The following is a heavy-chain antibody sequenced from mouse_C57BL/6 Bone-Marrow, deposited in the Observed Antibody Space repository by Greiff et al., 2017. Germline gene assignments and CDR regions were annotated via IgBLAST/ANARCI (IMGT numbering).Heavy chain of an antibody. Sequence: VHVKQSGAELVRPGSSVKMSCKTSGYTFTSYGINWVKQRPGPGLEWIGYIYIGNGYTAYNETFKGKATLTSDTSSSTAYMQLSSLTSEDSAIYFCAVGVPLYYFYYWGQGTTLTVSS. CDR3: AVGVPLYYFYY. CDR1: GYTFTSYG. CDR2: IYIGNGYT. D-gene: IGHD2-1*01. V-gene: IGHV1-58*01. J-gene: IGHJ2*01.